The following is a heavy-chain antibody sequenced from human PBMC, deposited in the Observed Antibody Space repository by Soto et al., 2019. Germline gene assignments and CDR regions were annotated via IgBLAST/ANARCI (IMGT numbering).Heavy chain of an antibody. CDR2: ISGSGGST. Sequence: GGSLRLSCAASGFTFSSDSMSWVRQAPGKGLEWVSAISGSGGSTYYADSVKGRFTISRDNSKNTLYLQMNSLRAEDTAVYYCAKDLGVVTTSRFDAWGQGTLVTVSS. D-gene: IGHD4-4*01. CDR3: AKDLGVVTTSRFDA. J-gene: IGHJ5*02. V-gene: IGHV3-23*01. CDR1: GFTFSSDS.